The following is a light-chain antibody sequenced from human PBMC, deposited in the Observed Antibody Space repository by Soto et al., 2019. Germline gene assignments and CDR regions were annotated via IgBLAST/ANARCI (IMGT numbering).Light chain of an antibody. V-gene: IGLV2-8*01. J-gene: IGLJ2*01. CDR1: SSDVGGYNY. CDR3: SSFAGNNNLV. Sequence: QSALTQPPSASGSPGQSVTISCTGTSSDVGGYNYVSWYLQHPGKDPQLMISEVSKRPSGVPDRLSGSKSGNTASLTVSGLQAEDEADYYCSSFAGNNNLVFGGGTKLPVL. CDR2: EVS.